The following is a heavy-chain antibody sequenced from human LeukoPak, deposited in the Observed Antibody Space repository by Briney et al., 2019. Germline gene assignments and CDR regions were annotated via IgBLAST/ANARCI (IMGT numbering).Heavy chain of an antibody. D-gene: IGHD3-10*01. CDR3: ARDQRFAGFGESSY. J-gene: IGHJ4*02. CDR1: GFTFSSYE. V-gene: IGHV3-48*03. CDR2: ISSSGSTI. Sequence: GESLRLSCAASGFTFSSYEMNWVRQAPGKGLEWVSYISSSGSTIYYADSVKGRFTISRDNAKNSLYLQMNSLRAEDTAVYYCARDQRFAGFGESSYWGQGTLVTVSS.